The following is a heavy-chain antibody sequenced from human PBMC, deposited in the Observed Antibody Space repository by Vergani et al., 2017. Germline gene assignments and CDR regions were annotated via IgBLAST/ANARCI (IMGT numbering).Heavy chain of an antibody. J-gene: IGHJ6*02. CDR1: GYTFTRYG. Sequence: QVQLVQSGAEVKKPGASVKVSCKASGYTFTRYGISWVRQAPGQGLEWMGRIIPILGIANYAQKFQGRVTITADKSTSTAYMELSSLRSEDTAVYYCAGDPYRNYYGSGSYTTDRFYGMDVWGQGTTVTVSS. D-gene: IGHD3-10*01. V-gene: IGHV1-69*04. CDR3: AGDPYRNYYGSGSYTTDRFYGMDV. CDR2: IIPILGIA.